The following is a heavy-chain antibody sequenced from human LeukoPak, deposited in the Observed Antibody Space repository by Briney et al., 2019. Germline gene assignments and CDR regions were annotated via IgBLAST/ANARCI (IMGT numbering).Heavy chain of an antibody. D-gene: IGHD1-26*01. Sequence: SETLSLTCDLYGGSFSGCYWSWIRHPPGEGLEWIGEINQSGSTNYNPSPKSRVTISVDPSKNQFSLKLSSVTAADTAVSYCARGPPVGGDSWGQGTLVTVSS. CDR2: INQSGST. CDR1: GGSFSGCY. V-gene: IGHV4-34*01. CDR3: ARGPPVGGDS. J-gene: IGHJ5*01.